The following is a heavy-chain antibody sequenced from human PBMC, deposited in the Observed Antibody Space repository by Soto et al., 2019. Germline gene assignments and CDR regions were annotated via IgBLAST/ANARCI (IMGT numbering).Heavy chain of an antibody. V-gene: IGHV3-33*01. CDR3: ARAHCSGGSCYPTYYYYYMDV. CDR1: GFTFSSYG. CDR2: IWDDGSNK. D-gene: IGHD2-15*01. J-gene: IGHJ6*03. Sequence: GGSLRLSCAASGFTFSSYGMHWVRQAPGKGLEWVAVIWDDGSNKYYADSVKGRLTISRDNSKNTLYLQMNSLRAEDTAVYYCARAHCSGGSCYPTYYYYYMDVWGKGTTVTVSS.